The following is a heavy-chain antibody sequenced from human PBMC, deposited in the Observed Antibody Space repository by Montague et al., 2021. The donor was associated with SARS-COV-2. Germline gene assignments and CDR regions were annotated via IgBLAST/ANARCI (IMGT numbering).Heavy chain of an antibody. CDR3: AREYDINGYYYYGMDV. D-gene: IGHD3-9*01. J-gene: IGHJ6*02. Sequence: SLRLSCAASGFTFSSYGIHWVRQAPGKGLEWVAVIWYDGNSKYYADSVKGRFTISRDNSKNTLYLQMNSLRAEDTAVYYCAREYDINGYYYYGMDVWGQGTTVTVSS. CDR2: IWYDGNSK. V-gene: IGHV3-33*01. CDR1: GFTFSSYG.